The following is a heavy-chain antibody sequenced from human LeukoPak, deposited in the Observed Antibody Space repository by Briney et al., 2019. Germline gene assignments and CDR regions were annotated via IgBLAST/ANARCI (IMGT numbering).Heavy chain of an antibody. J-gene: IGHJ4*02. CDR1: GFTFSSYE. CDR3: AKDWSRSSGLPFDY. Sequence: GGSLRLSCAASGFTFSSYEMNWVRQAPGKGLEWVSYISSSGSTIYYADSVKGRFTISRDNAKNSLYLQMNSLRAEDTAVYYCAKDWSRSSGLPFDYWGQGTLVTVSS. CDR2: ISSSGSTI. D-gene: IGHD6-19*01. V-gene: IGHV3-48*03.